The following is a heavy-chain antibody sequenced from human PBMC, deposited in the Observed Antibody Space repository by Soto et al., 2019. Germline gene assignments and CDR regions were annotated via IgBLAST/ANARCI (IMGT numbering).Heavy chain of an antibody. Sequence: SETLSLTCTVSGGSNNHHYWSWIRQPPGKGLEWIGYIYYTGSTNYNPSLESRVTISVDTSKNQFSLKLSSVTAADTAVYYCARAPNWNPGQYDYWGQGTLVTVSS. CDR1: GGSNNHHY. D-gene: IGHD1-1*01. J-gene: IGHJ4*02. CDR2: IYYTGST. CDR3: ARAPNWNPGQYDY. V-gene: IGHV4-59*08.